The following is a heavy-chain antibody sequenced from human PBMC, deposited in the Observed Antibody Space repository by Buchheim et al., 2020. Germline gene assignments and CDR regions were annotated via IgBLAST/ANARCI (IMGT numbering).Heavy chain of an antibody. CDR3: SVVVLG. J-gene: IGHJ4*02. CDR2: ISSDGSTT. D-gene: IGHD2-2*01. V-gene: IGHV3-74*02. Sequence: VQLVESGGGVVQPGRSLRLSCAASGFTFSSYGMHWVRQVPGKGPVWVSRISSDGSTTNYADSVKGRFIISRDNAKNKLYLQMNSLRAEDTAVYYCSVVVLGWGQGT. CDR1: GFTFSSYG.